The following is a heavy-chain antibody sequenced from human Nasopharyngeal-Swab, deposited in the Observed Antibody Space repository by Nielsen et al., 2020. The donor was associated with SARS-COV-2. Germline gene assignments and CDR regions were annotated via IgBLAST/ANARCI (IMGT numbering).Heavy chain of an antibody. V-gene: IGHV4-30-2*01. CDR1: GGSISSGGYS. J-gene: IGHJ6*03. D-gene: IGHD3-16*01. CDR2: IYHSGST. Sequence: LRLSCAVSGGSISSGGYSWSWIRQPPGKGLECIGYIYHSGSTYYNPSLKSRVTISVDRSKNQFSLKLSSVTAADTAVYYCARVRGVPDYYMDVWGKGTTVTVSS. CDR3: ARVRGVPDYYMDV.